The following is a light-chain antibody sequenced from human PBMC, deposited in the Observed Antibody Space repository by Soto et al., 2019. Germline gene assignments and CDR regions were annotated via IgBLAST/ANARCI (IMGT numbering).Light chain of an antibody. CDR1: SSDVGGYNY. V-gene: IGLV2-14*01. J-gene: IGLJ1*01. CDR3: SSYTSSSTLDYV. CDR2: EVS. Sequence: QSALTQPASVSGSPGQSITISCTGTSSDVGGYNYVSWYQQHPGKAPKLMIYEVSNRPSGVSNRFSGSKSGNTASLTISGIQAEDEADYYCSSYTSSSTLDYVFCTGTKLTVL.